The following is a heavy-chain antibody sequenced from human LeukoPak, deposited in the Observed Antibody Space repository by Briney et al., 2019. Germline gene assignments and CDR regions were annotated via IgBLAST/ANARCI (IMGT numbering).Heavy chain of an antibody. D-gene: IGHD2-2*01. Sequence: SGPTLVNPTQTLTLTCTFSGFSLSTGGEGVGWIRQSPGKALEWLALLFWNDDKRYSPSLRSRLTITKDTSKNVVVLTLTNMDPVDTATYYCTHVYSTSSQVGYNWFDPWGQGTVVTVSS. CDR3: THVYSTSSQVGYNWFDP. CDR1: GFSLSTGGEG. CDR2: LFWNDDK. J-gene: IGHJ5*02. V-gene: IGHV2-5*01.